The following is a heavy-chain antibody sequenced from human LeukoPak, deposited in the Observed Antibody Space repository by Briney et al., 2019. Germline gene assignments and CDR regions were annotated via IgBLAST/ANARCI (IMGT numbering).Heavy chain of an antibody. CDR2: IYYSGST. CDR1: GASISNYY. V-gene: IGHV4-59*01. CDR3: ARDSGNYYMDV. D-gene: IGHD1-1*01. Sequence: SETLSLTCTVSGASISNYYWNWIRQPPGKGLEWIGYIYYSGSTNYNPSLKSRVTISVDTSKNQFSLKLSSVTAADTAVYYCARDSGNYYMDVWGKGTTVTISS. J-gene: IGHJ6*03.